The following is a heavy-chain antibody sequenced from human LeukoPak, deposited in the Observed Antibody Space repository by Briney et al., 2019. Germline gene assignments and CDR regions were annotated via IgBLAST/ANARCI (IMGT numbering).Heavy chain of an antibody. V-gene: IGHV3-30*02. J-gene: IGHJ3*02. Sequence: GSLRLSCAASGFTFSSYGMHWVRQAPGKGLEWVAFIRYDGSNKYYADSVKGRFTISRDNSKNTLYLQMNSLRAEDTAVYYCAKNGGKVHDAFDIWGQGTMVTVSS. CDR2: IRYDGSNK. CDR1: GFTFSSYG. CDR3: AKNGGKVHDAFDI. D-gene: IGHD4-23*01.